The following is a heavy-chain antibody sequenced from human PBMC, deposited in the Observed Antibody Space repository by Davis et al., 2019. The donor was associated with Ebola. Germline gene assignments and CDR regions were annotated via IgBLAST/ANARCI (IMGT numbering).Heavy chain of an antibody. CDR3: AKDGFYDLRYFDY. J-gene: IGHJ4*02. Sequence: GESLKISCAASGFTFSSYGMHWVRQAPGKGLEWVAFIRYDGSNKYYADSVKGRFTISRDNSKNTLYLQMNSLRAEDTAVYYCAKDGFYDLRYFDYWGQGTLVTVSS. D-gene: IGHD2/OR15-2a*01. CDR2: IRYDGSNK. CDR1: GFTFSSYG. V-gene: IGHV3-30*02.